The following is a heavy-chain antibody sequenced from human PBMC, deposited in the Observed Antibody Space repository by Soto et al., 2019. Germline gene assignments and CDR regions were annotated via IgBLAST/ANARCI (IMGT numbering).Heavy chain of an antibody. CDR3: TRKSQDVALVSSASTDWFDP. CDR1: GFTFSGSA. CDR2: IRSKANSYAT. Sequence: EVQLVESGGGLVQPGGSLKLSCAASGFTFSGSAIHWVRQASGKGLEWIGRIRSKANSYATAFAASMKGRFTISRDDSGNTAYLQLSSLKAEDTAVYYCTRKSQDVALVSSASTDWFDPWGQGTLVTVSS. J-gene: IGHJ5*02. V-gene: IGHV3-73*01. D-gene: IGHD2-2*01.